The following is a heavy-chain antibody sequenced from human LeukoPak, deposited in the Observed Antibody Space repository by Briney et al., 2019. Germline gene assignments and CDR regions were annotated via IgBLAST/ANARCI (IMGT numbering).Heavy chain of an antibody. CDR1: GGTFISYA. CDR2: IIPILGIA. Sequence: SVKVSCKASGGTFISYAISWVRQAPGQGLEWMGRIIPILGIANYAQKFQGRVTITADKSTSTAYMELSSLRSEDTAVYYCASSSGGAEAFDIWGQGTMVTVSS. D-gene: IGHD2-15*01. V-gene: IGHV1-69*04. CDR3: ASSSGGAEAFDI. J-gene: IGHJ3*02.